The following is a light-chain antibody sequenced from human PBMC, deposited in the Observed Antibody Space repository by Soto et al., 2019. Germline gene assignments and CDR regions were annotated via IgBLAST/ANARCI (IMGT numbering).Light chain of an antibody. CDR3: QPYNNWPLT. CDR2: LAS. J-gene: IGKJ4*01. V-gene: IGKV3D-15*01. CDR1: QAVNTR. Sequence: EIVVTQTPATLSSFPGDRVTLSCRASQAVNTRLAWYQHKPGQAPRLLIYLASNRAAGVPARFSGSRSGAEFTLTINSLQSEDFAVYYCQPYNNWPLTFGGGTKVDIK.